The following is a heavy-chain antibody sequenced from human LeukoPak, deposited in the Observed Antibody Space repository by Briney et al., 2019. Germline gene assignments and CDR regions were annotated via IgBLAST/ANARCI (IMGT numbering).Heavy chain of an antibody. J-gene: IGHJ5*02. CDR2: IYYSGST. CDR1: GASISSSSYY. Sequence: PSETLSLTCTVSGASISSSSYYWGWIRQPPGKGLEWIGSIYYSGSTYYNPSLKSRLTISVDTSKNQFSLKLSSVTAADTAVYYCARFCGGDCYGSWGQGTLVTVSS. V-gene: IGHV4-39*01. CDR3: ARFCGGDCYGS. D-gene: IGHD2-21*01.